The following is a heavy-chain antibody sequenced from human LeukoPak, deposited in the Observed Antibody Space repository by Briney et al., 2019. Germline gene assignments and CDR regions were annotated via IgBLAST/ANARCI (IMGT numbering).Heavy chain of an antibody. CDR1: GFTFSSYA. J-gene: IGHJ6*03. CDR3: ARERGGEPQWSLLTGYYYYYYYMDV. V-gene: IGHV3-64*01. Sequence: GGSLRLSCAASGFTFSSYAMHWVRQAPGKGLEYVSAISSNGGSTYYANSVKGRFTISRDNSKNTLYLQMGSLRAEDMAVYYCARERGGEPQWSLLTGYYYYYYYMDVWGQGTLVTVSS. D-gene: IGHD3-9*01. CDR2: ISSNGGST.